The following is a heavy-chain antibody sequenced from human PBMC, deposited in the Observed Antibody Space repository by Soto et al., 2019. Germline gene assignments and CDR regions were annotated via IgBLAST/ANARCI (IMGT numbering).Heavy chain of an antibody. Sequence: SLRLSCAASGFTFSSYSMNWVRQAPGKGLEWVAVIRNNGSNKYYADSVKGRFTISRDNSKNTLYLQMNSLRAEDTAVYYCARDSYSNNPSGDYWGQGTLVTVSS. CDR1: GFTFSSYS. J-gene: IGHJ4*02. CDR3: ARDSYSNNPSGDY. D-gene: IGHD4-4*01. V-gene: IGHV3-33*08. CDR2: IRNNGSNK.